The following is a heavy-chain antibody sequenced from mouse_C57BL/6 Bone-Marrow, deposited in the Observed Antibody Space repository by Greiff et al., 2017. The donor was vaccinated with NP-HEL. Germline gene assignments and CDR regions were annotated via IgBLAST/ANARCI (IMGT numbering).Heavy chain of an antibody. CDR3: ARSDGPAWFAY. CDR2: IYPGSGNT. CDR1: GYTFTDYY. J-gene: IGHJ3*01. D-gene: IGHD2-3*01. V-gene: IGHV1-76*01. Sequence: QVQLQQSGAELVRPGASVKLSCKASGYTFTDYYINWVKQRPGQGLEWIARIYPGSGNTYYNEKFKGKATLTAEKSSSTAYMQLSSLTSEDSAVSFCARSDGPAWFAYWGQGTLVTVSA.